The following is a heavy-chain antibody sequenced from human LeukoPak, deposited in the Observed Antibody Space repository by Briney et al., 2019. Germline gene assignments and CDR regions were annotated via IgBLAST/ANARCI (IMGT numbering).Heavy chain of an antibody. J-gene: IGHJ4*02. CDR3: VRLGPSRYYFDY. Sequence: GESLKISCKVSGYKFTDYWIGWVRQMPGQGLEWMGIVDPSDSDTRYSPSLQGQVTISADNAITTAYLRWSTVEASDTAMYYCVRLGPSRYYFDYWGQGTQVTVSS. D-gene: IGHD3-3*01. V-gene: IGHV5-51*01. CDR2: VDPSDSDT. CDR1: GYKFTDYW.